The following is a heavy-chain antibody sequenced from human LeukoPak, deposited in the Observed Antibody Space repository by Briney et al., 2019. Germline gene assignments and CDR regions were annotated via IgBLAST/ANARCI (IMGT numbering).Heavy chain of an antibody. CDR1: GGSFSGYY. CDR2: INHSGST. D-gene: IGHD3-3*01. J-gene: IGHJ4*02. CDR3: ARGPYYDFWSGYYPRATTFDY. Sequence: SETLSLTCAVYGGSFSGYYWSRIRQPPGKGLEWIGEINHSGSTNYNPSLKSRVTISVDTSKNQFSLKLSSVTAADTAVYYCARGPYYDFWSGYYPRATTFDYWGQGTLVTVSS. V-gene: IGHV4-34*01.